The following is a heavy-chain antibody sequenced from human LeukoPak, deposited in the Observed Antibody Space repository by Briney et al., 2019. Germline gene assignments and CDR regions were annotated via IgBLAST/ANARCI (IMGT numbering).Heavy chain of an antibody. CDR1: GFTFSSYS. CDR2: ISSSSSTI. Sequence: GGSLRLSCAASGFTFSSYSMNWVRQAPGKGLEWVSYISSSSSTIYYADSVKGRFTISRDNSKNTLYLQMNSLRAEDTAVYYCAKAIRVAGMPFDYWGQGTLVTVSS. J-gene: IGHJ4*02. V-gene: IGHV3-48*01. CDR3: AKAIRVAGMPFDY. D-gene: IGHD6-19*01.